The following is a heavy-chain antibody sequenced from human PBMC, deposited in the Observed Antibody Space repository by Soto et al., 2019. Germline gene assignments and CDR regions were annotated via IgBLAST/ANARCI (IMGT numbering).Heavy chain of an antibody. V-gene: IGHV4-59*01. CDR3: ARDRGSSWHSDAFDI. J-gene: IGHJ3*02. CDR2: IYYSGST. Sequence: QVQLQESGPGLVKPSETLSLTCTVSGGSISSYYWSWIRQPPGKGLEWIGYIYYSGSTNYNPSLKSRVTISVDTSKNQFSLKLSSVTAADTAVYYCARDRGSSWHSDAFDIWGQGTMVTVSS. D-gene: IGHD6-13*01. CDR1: GGSISSYY.